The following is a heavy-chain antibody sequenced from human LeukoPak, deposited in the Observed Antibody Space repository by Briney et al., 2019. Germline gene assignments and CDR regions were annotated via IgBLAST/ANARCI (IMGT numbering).Heavy chain of an antibody. CDR1: GFTFDDYA. D-gene: IGHD3-22*01. Sequence: GGSLRLSCAASGFTFDDYAMHWVRQAPGKGLEWVSGISWNSGSIGYADSVKGRFTISRDNAKNSLYLQMNSLRAEDTALYYCAKVHSGSSDAFDIWGQGTMVTVSS. V-gene: IGHV3-9*01. CDR3: AKVHSGSSDAFDI. J-gene: IGHJ3*02. CDR2: ISWNSGSI.